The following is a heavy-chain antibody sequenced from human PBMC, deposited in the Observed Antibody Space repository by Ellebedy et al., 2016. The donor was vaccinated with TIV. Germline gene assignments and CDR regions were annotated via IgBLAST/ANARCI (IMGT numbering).Heavy chain of an antibody. Sequence: GESLKISCQGSGYSITSYWIRWLRQMPGKGLEWVRIIPPGESDTSYSPSFQGQITISADKSISTAYLQWSSLKASDTAMYYCARTALTGNTVRWFASWGQGTLVTVSS. D-gene: IGHD1-7*01. CDR1: GYSITSYW. CDR3: ARTALTGNTVRWFAS. J-gene: IGHJ5*01. CDR2: IPPGESDT. V-gene: IGHV5-51*01.